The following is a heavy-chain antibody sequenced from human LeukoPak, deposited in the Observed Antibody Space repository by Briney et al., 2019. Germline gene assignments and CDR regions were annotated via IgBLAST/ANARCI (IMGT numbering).Heavy chain of an antibody. CDR3: ARVGYSSVPLGSWFDP. D-gene: IGHD6-19*01. V-gene: IGHV3-7*01. CDR1: GFTFSNYW. Sequence: GGSLRLSCAASGFTFSNYWMSWVRQAPGKGLEWVANIKQDGSEKYYVDSVKGRFTISRDNAKNSLYLQMNSLRAEDTAVYYCARVGYSSVPLGSWFDPWGQGTLVTVSS. J-gene: IGHJ5*02. CDR2: IKQDGSEK.